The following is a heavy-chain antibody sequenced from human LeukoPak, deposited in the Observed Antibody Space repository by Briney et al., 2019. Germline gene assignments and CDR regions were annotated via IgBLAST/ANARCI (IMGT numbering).Heavy chain of an antibody. J-gene: IGHJ4*02. V-gene: IGHV1-2*02. CDR3: ARIGRRGYSYGPPGY. D-gene: IGHD5-18*01. CDR1: GYTFTGYY. Sequence: ASVKVSCKASGYTFTGYYMHWVRQAPGQGLEWMGWINPNSGGTNYAQKFQGRVTMTRDTSISTAYMELSRLRSDDTAVYYCARIGRRGYSYGPPGYWGQGTLVTVSS. CDR2: INPNSGGT.